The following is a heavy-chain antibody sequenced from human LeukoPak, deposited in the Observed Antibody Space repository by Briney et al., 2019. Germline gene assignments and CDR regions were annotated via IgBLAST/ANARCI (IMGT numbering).Heavy chain of an antibody. V-gene: IGHV4-61*01. CDR1: GCSVSSGSYY. J-gene: IGHJ3*02. CDR3: ARSSTPSSSWYSEAFDI. D-gene: IGHD6-13*01. CDR2: SYYSGST. Sequence: PSETLSLTCTVSGCSVSSGSYYWSWIRQPPGKGLEWLGYSYYSGSTNYNPSLKSRVTISVDTSKNQFSLKLSSVTAADTAVYYCARSSTPSSSWYSEAFDIWGQGTMVTVSS.